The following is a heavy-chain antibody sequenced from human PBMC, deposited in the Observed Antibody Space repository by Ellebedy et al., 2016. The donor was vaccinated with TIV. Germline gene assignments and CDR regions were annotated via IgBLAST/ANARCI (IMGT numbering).Heavy chain of an antibody. CDR3: AKEIIVVVITTIDY. Sequence: GESLKISCAASGFTFSSYAMSWVRQAPGKGLEWVSAISGSGGSTYSADSVKGRFTISRDNSKNTLYLQINSLRAEDTAVYYCAKEIIVVVITTIDYWGQGTMVTVSS. CDR2: ISGSGGST. J-gene: IGHJ3*01. CDR1: GFTFSSYA. D-gene: IGHD3-22*01. V-gene: IGHV3-23*01.